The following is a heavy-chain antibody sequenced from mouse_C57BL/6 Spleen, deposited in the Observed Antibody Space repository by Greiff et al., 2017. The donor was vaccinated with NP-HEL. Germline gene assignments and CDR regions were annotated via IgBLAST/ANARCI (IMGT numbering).Heavy chain of an antibody. CDR1: VYTFTDYY. CDR2: IFPGSGST. D-gene: IGHD1-1*01. CDR3: ARSNYYGSSYYFDY. Sequence: QVQLQQSGPELVKPGASVKISCKASVYTFTDYYINWVKQRPGQGLEWIGWIFPGSGSTYYNEKFKGKATLTVDKSSSTAYMLLSSLTSEDSAVYFCARSNYYGSSYYFDYWGQGTTLTVSS. J-gene: IGHJ2*01. V-gene: IGHV1-75*01.